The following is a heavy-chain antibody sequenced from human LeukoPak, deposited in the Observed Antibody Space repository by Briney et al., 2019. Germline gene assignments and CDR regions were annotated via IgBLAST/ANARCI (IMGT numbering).Heavy chain of an antibody. Sequence: GGSLRLSCAASGFTFSSYSMNWVRQAPGKGLEWVSYISSSSSTIYYADSVKGRFTISRDNAKNSLYLQMNSLRAEDTAVYYCAREGRPNSSGYFGYWGQGTLVTVSS. J-gene: IGHJ4*02. D-gene: IGHD6-19*01. CDR2: ISSSSSTI. CDR3: AREGRPNSSGYFGY. CDR1: GFTFSSYS. V-gene: IGHV3-48*04.